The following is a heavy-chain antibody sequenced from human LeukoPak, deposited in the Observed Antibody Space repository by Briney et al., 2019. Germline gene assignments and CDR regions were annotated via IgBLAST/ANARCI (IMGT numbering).Heavy chain of an antibody. CDR2: ISGSGGST. Sequence: GGSLRLSCAASGFTFSSYAMSWVRQAPGKGLEWVSAISGSGGSTYYADSVKGRFTISRDNSKNTMYLQMNSLRAEDTAVYYCEKDVRIAARQAANYFDYWGQGNLVTVSS. J-gene: IGHJ4*02. CDR1: GFTFSSYA. CDR3: EKDVRIAARQAANYFDY. D-gene: IGHD6-6*01. V-gene: IGHV3-23*01.